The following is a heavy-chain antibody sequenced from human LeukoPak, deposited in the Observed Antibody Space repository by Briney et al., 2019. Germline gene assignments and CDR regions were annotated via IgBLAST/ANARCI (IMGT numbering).Heavy chain of an antibody. V-gene: IGHV4-34*01. CDR2: INHSGST. CDR3: AREGYSYGQYYFDY. D-gene: IGHD5-18*01. Sequence: SETLSLTCAVYGGSFSDYYWSWIRQPPGKGLEWIGEINHSGSTNYNPSLKSRVTISVDTSKNQFSLKLSSVTAADTAVYYCAREGYSYGQYYFDYWGQGTLVTVSS. J-gene: IGHJ4*02. CDR1: GGSFSDYY.